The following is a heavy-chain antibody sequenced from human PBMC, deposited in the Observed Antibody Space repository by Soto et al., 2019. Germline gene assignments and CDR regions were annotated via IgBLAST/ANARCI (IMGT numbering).Heavy chain of an antibody. V-gene: IGHV4-30-2*01. D-gene: IGHD3-10*01. J-gene: IGHJ5*02. CDR3: ARAQFYSGSGNYHNLMFDP. CDR2: LYESGTI. CDR1: GGSIGGAGYS. Sequence: PSETLCLTCAASGGSIGGAGYSWSWIRQPPGGGRDWIGYLYESGTILYNPSLKSRLTISLNWSDKQFPLTLNSMTAADTAVYYCARAQFYSGSGNYHNLMFDPWGQGTQVTVSS.